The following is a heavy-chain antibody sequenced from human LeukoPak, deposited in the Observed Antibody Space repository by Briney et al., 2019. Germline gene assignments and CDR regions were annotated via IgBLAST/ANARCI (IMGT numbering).Heavy chain of an antibody. Sequence: GGSLRLSCVASGFTFSHSWMTWVRQAPGKGLEWVGHIKEDGSSQNYADPVKGRFTISRDNAKSSLHLQMNGLRAEDTAMYYCVKDSGWFHFDSWGQGTLVTVSS. CDR2: IKEDGSSQ. V-gene: IGHV3-7*03. CDR1: GFTFSHSW. J-gene: IGHJ4*02. CDR3: VKDSGWFHFDS. D-gene: IGHD6-19*01.